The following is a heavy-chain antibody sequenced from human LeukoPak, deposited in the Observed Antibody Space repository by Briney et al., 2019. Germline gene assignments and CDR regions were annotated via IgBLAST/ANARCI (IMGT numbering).Heavy chain of an antibody. CDR3: AELGITMIGGV. J-gene: IGHJ6*04. D-gene: IGHD3-10*02. Sequence: GGSLRLSCAASGFTFSSYEMNWVRQAPGKGLEWVSYISSSGSTIYYADSVKGRFTISRDNAKNSLYLQMNSLRAEDTAVYYCAELGITMIGGVWGRGTTVTISS. V-gene: IGHV3-48*03. CDR1: GFTFSSYE. CDR2: ISSSGSTI.